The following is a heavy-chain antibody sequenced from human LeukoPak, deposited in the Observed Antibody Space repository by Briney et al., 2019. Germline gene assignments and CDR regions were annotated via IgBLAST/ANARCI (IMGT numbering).Heavy chain of an antibody. CDR2: VIPIFGTT. J-gene: IGHJ4*02. CDR3: TRDPPVASATGYFDS. CDR1: GGTFSNYA. D-gene: IGHD2-15*01. V-gene: IGHV1-69*01. Sequence: ASVKISCKPSGGTFSNYAVAWVRQAPGQGLEWMGHVIPIFGTTSYAPKFQGRVTLTADEVTTTAYMELRSLTSEDTAVYYCTRDPPVASATGYFDSWGQGSLVTVSS.